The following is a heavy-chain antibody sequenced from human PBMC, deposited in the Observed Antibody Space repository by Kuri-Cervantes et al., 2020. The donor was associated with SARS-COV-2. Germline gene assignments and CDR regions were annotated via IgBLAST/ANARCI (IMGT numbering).Heavy chain of an antibody. Sequence: GESLKASCKGSGCTFTSYWVGWVRQMPGKGLEWMGISYPGDSDTRQSPSFKGQVTISADKSISTAYLQWGSLKASDTAMYYCARVGSSSGPLEYWGQGTLVTVSS. CDR1: GCTFTSYW. CDR2: SYPGDSDT. D-gene: IGHD6-6*01. V-gene: IGHV5-51*01. J-gene: IGHJ4*02. CDR3: ARVGSSSGPLEY.